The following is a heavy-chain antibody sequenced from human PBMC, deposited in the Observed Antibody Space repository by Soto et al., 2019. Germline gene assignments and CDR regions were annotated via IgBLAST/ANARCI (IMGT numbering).Heavy chain of an antibody. D-gene: IGHD3-22*01. V-gene: IGHV4-31*03. J-gene: IGHJ4*02. Sequence: SETLSLTFTVSGGSISSGGYYWSWIRQHPGKGLEWIGYIYYSGSTYCNPSLKSRVTISVDTSKNQFSLKLSSVTAADTAVYYCASSGTDYYDSSGYYPPDYWGQGTLVTVSS. CDR1: GGSISSGGYY. CDR2: IYYSGST. CDR3: ASSGTDYYDSSGYYPPDY.